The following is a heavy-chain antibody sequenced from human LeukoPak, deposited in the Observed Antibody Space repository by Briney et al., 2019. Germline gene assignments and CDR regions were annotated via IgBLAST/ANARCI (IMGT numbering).Heavy chain of an antibody. D-gene: IGHD2-15*01. Sequence: PGGSLRLPCAASGLTFSSYWMHWVRQAPGKGLVWVSRINSDGSSTSYADSVKGRFTISRDNAKNTLYLQMNSLRAEDTAVYYCAREVGCSGGSCYVYWGQGTLVTVSS. CDR3: AREVGCSGGSCYVY. CDR2: INSDGSST. CDR1: GLTFSSYW. V-gene: IGHV3-74*01. J-gene: IGHJ4*02.